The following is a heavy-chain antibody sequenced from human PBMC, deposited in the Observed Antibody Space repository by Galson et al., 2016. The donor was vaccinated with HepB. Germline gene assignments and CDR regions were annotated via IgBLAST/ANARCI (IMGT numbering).Heavy chain of an antibody. V-gene: IGHV5-51*01. D-gene: IGHD2-2*02. CDR3: ARHLPGRYTRAVPFGR. J-gene: IGHJ5*02. CDR1: GFNFTTYW. Sequence: QSGAEVKKPGESLRISCKGSGFNFTTYWIGWVRQMPGKGLEWMGIIFPGDSDTRYNPSFEGRVTISADTSTSTAYLQWGSLKTSDTAIYFCARHLPGRYTRAVPFGRGGQGTLGTVSS. CDR2: IFPGDSDT.